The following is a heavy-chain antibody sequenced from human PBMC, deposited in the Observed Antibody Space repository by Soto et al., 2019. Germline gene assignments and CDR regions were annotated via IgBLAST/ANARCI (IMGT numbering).Heavy chain of an antibody. V-gene: IGHV3-48*02. CDR3: ARDRSVTTPNYGMDV. J-gene: IGHJ6*02. D-gene: IGHD3-3*01. CDR2: ISSSSSAI. Sequence: GGSLRLSCAASGFTFSSYSMNWVRQAPGKGLEWVSYISSSSSAIYYADSVKGRFTISRDNAKNSLYLQMNSLRDEDTAVYYCARDRSVTTPNYGMDVWGQGTTVTVSS. CDR1: GFTFSSYS.